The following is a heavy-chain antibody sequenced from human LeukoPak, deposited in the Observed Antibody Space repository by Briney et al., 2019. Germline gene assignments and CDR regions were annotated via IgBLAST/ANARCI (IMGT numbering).Heavy chain of an antibody. D-gene: IGHD3-10*01. Sequence: PGGSLRVSCAASGFNVIAKSMSWVRQTPEKGLEGVSVIYITGITAYSDSGKGRFSISRDNSKTILALQMNSLRAEDTAVYYCARSPHALWFGGGAFDYWGQGTLVTVSS. CDR1: GFNVIAKS. V-gene: IGHV3-53*01. J-gene: IGHJ4*02. CDR2: IYITGIT. CDR3: ARSPHALWFGGGAFDY.